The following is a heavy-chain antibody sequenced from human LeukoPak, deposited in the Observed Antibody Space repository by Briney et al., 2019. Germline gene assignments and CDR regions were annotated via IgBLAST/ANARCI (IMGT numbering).Heavy chain of an antibody. J-gene: IGHJ4*02. V-gene: IGHV3-23*01. D-gene: IGHD3-3*01. CDR3: ARDYDFWSGYYRRKGFDY. CDR1: GFTFSSYA. Sequence: GGSLRLSCAASGFTFSSYAMSWVRQAPGKGLEWVSAISGSGGSTYYADSVKGRFTISRVNSKNTLYLQMNSLRAEDTAVYYCARDYDFWSGYYRRKGFDYWGQGTLVTVPS. CDR2: ISGSGGST.